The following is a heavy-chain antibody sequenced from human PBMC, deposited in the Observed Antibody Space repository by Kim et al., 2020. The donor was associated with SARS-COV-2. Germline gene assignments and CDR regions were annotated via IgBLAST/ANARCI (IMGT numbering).Heavy chain of an antibody. CDR2: IYPGDSDT. D-gene: IGHD2-15*01. CDR1: GYSFTSYW. J-gene: IGHJ5*02. CDR3: ARQRRPGYCSGGSCYSGGHWFDP. V-gene: IGHV5-51*01. Sequence: GESLKISCKGSGYSFTSYWIGWVRQMPGKGLEWMGIIYPGDSDTRYSPSFQGQVTISADKSISTAYLQWSSLKASDTAMYYCARQRRPGYCSGGSCYSGGHWFDPWGQGTLVTVSS.